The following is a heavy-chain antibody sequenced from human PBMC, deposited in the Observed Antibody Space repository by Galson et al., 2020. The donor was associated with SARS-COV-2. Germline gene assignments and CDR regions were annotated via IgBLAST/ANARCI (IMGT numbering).Heavy chain of an antibody. D-gene: IGHD3-16*01. CDR3: ARDNAGTYGKFDP. J-gene: IGHJ5*02. Sequence: SETLSLTCTVSGGSISSYYWSWIRQPPGKGLELIGYINYSGSTNYNPSLKSRVTISLDTSKNQFSLKLSSVTAADTAVYYCARDNAGTYGKFDPWGQGTLVT. CDR2: INYSGST. V-gene: IGHV4-59*01. CDR1: GGSISSYY.